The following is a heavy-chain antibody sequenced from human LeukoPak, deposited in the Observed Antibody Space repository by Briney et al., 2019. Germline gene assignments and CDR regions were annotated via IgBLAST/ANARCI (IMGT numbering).Heavy chain of an antibody. D-gene: IGHD5-18*01. J-gene: IGHJ4*02. CDR2: IYPGDSDT. Sequence: GESLKISCKGSGYSFTSYWTGWVRQMPGKGLEWMGIIYPGDSDTRYSPSFQGQVTISADKSISTAYLQWSSLKASDTAMYYCARLGGQLWLPYYFDYWGQGTLVTVSS. V-gene: IGHV5-51*01. CDR3: ARLGGQLWLPYYFDY. CDR1: GYSFTSYW.